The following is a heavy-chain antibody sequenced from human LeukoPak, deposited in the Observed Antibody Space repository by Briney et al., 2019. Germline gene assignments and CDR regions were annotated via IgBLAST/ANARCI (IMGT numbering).Heavy chain of an antibody. D-gene: IGHD4/OR15-4a*01. CDR3: SASRPHYGDYYGLDV. Sequence: PGRPLRLSCAASGFTFSSYGMHGVPQAPGKGLEWVAVISYDGSHKYSADSVKGRFTISRDNSKNTLYLQMNSLRTEDTAVYFCSASRPHYGDYYGLDVWGHGTTVTVSS. CDR1: GFTFSSYG. J-gene: IGHJ6*02. V-gene: IGHV3-30*03. CDR2: ISYDGSHK.